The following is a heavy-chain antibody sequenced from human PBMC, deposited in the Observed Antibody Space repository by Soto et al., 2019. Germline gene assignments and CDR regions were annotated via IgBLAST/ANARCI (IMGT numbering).Heavy chain of an antibody. CDR1: GYTFTSYA. CDR3: ARGDERTTIFGVVSVY. D-gene: IGHD3-3*01. V-gene: IGHV1-3*01. CDR2: INAGNGNT. J-gene: IGHJ4*02. Sequence: ASVKVSCKASGYTFTSYAMHWVRQAPGQRLEWMGWINAGNGNTKYSQKFQGRVTITRDTSASTAYMELSSLRSEETAVYYCARGDERTTIFGVVSVYWGQGTLVTVSS.